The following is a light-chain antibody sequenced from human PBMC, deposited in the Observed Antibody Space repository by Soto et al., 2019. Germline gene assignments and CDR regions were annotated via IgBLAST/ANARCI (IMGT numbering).Light chain of an antibody. CDR2: GAS. V-gene: IGKV3-20*01. CDR1: QSVSSSF. CDR3: QQYGSSPWT. J-gene: IGKJ1*01. Sequence: EIVLTQSPGTLSLSPGERATLSCRASQSVSSSFLAWYQQKPGQAPRLLIYGASSRATCIPDRFSGSGSGTDFTLTSSRLEHEDLAVYYCQQYGSSPWTFGQGTKVEIK.